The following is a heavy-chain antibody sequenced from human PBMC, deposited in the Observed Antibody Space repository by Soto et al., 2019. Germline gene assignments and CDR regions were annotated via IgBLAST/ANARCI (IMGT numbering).Heavy chain of an antibody. CDR1: GYTFDSYD. CDR3: ARVFHCSGGNCYSYFFDY. J-gene: IGHJ4*02. Sequence: QVQLVQSGAEVKRPGASVKVPCKASGYTFDSYDITWVRQAPGQGLEWMGWISAYNGNTNYAQKLQDRDTMTTDTSTSTAYMELRSLGSDDTAVYFCARVFHCSGGNCYSYFFDYWGQGTLVTVSS. D-gene: IGHD2-15*01. V-gene: IGHV1-18*01. CDR2: ISAYNGNT.